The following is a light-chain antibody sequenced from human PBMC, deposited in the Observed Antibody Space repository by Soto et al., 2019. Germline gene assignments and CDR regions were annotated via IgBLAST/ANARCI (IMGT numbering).Light chain of an antibody. Sequence: DLQMTQSPSSVSASVGDRVTITCRASQRIGKWLAWYQQKPGKAPKVLIYDASSLQTGVPSRFSGSGSGTDFTLTISSLQPEDFATYFCQQGSSFPWTFGQVTRVEIK. CDR1: QRIGKW. J-gene: IGKJ1*01. CDR2: DAS. CDR3: QQGSSFPWT. V-gene: IGKV1-12*01.